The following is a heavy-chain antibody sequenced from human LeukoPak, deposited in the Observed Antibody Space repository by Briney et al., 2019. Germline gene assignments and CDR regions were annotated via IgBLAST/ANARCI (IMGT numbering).Heavy chain of an antibody. J-gene: IGHJ3*02. CDR2: ISGSGGGT. D-gene: IGHD4-17*01. CDR1: GFTFSSYA. CDR3: AKDRLSDYGAPTDAFDI. Sequence: GGSLRLSCAASGFTFSSYAMSWVRQAPGKGLEWVSAISGSGGGTYYADSVKGRFTIPRDNSKNTLWLQMNSLRAEDTAVYYRAKDRLSDYGAPTDAFDIWGQGTMVTVSS. V-gene: IGHV3-23*01.